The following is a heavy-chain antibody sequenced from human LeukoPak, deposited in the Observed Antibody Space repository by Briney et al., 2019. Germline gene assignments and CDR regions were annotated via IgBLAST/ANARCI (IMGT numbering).Heavy chain of an antibody. Sequence: CRSLTVSCTASGFTFSNYGMHWVRQAPGKGLEWVAVISYDGSNEYYADSVKGRFTISRDNSKNTLFLQMNSLRPEDTAVYHCAKVALFSGYYPPFDYWGQGTLASVSS. CDR3: AKVALFSGYYPPFDY. CDR1: GFTFSNYG. V-gene: IGHV3-30*18. CDR2: ISYDGSNE. J-gene: IGHJ4*02. D-gene: IGHD3-22*01.